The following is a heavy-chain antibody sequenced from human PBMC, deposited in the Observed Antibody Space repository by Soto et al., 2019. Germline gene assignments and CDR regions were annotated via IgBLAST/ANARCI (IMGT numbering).Heavy chain of an antibody. CDR2: IYYSGST. D-gene: IGHD3-22*01. V-gene: IGHV4-59*01. CDR1: GGSISSYY. CDR3: ARDAYYYDSSGSEAFDI. J-gene: IGHJ3*02. Sequence: PSETLSLTCTVSGGSISSYYWSWIRQPPGKGLEWIGYIYYSGSTNYNPSLKSRVTISVDTSKNQFSLKLSSVTAADTAVYYCARDAYYYDSSGSEAFDIWGQGTMVTVSS.